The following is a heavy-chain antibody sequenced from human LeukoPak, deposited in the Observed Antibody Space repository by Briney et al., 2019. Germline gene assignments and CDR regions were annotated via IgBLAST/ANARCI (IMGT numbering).Heavy chain of an antibody. D-gene: IGHD3-3*01. CDR3: AKALFGGRHRPPDFDY. V-gene: IGHV3-21*01. CDR2: ISSSSSYI. Sequence: PGGSLRLSCAASGFTFSSYSMNWVRQAPGKGLEWVSSISSSSSYIYYADSVKGRFTVSRDNSKDTLYLQMSNLRPEDAAVYYCAKALFGGRHRPPDFDYWGQGTLVTVSS. CDR1: GFTFSSYS. J-gene: IGHJ4*02.